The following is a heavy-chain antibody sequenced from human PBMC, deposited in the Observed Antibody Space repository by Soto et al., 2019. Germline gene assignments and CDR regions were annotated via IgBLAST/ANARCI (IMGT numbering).Heavy chain of an antibody. CDR1: GYPFSNYA. CDR3: ARAWTSSTVYALILNWSDP. D-gene: IGHD2-8*01. CDR2: ISAYKANT. V-gene: IGHV1-18*04. J-gene: IGHJ5*02. Sequence: DSVKVYCKTSGYPFSNYAISLDRQPPGHGLEWMGWISAYKANTKYSQKFQGRVTMTTDTSTTTAHMELRSLRSDDTAVYYCARAWTSSTVYALILNWSDPWGQGTLVTVSS.